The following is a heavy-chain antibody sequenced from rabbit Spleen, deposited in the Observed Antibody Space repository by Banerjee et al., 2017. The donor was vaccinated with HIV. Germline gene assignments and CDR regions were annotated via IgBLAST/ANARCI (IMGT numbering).Heavy chain of an antibody. V-gene: IGHV1S43*01. CDR3: ARDPAYASGSGTSIPYL. CDR1: GIDFSRRYW. CDR2: VYSGTIGST. Sequence: QQHLEESGGGLVKPEGTLTLTCTASGIDFSRRYWIFWVRQAPGKGLEWIACVYSGTIGSTWYASWVNGRFTISKSTSLNTVDLQLNSLTVADTATYFCARDPAYASGSGTSIPYLWGPGTLVTVS. D-gene: IGHD1-1*01. J-gene: IGHJ4*01.